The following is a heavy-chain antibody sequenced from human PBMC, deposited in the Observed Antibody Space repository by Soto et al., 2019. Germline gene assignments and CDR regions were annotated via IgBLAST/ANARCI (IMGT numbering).Heavy chain of an antibody. D-gene: IGHD2-2*01. CDR3: ARVVPGAEAWFGP. V-gene: IGHV1-18*01. Sequence: HVQLLQSGGEVKRPGASVKVSCKTSGYTFSNYGITWVRQAPGQPLEWLGWISLYSDGTNYAQKLQGRVSMTTDTSTPTAYMELRSLRSDDTAVYYCARVVPGAEAWFGPWGQGTLVTVSS. CDR2: ISLYSDGT. CDR1: GYTFSNYG. J-gene: IGHJ5*02.